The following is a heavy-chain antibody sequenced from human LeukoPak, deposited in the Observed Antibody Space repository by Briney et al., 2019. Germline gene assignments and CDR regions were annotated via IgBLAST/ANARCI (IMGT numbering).Heavy chain of an antibody. CDR2: INPNSGGT. J-gene: IGHJ4*02. Sequence: ASVKVSCKASGYTFTGYYMHWVRQAPGQGREWMGWINPNSGGTNYAQKFQGRVTMTRDTSISTAYMELSRLRSDDTAVYYCARGRTYYYDSSGYYEDYWGQGTLVTVSS. D-gene: IGHD3-22*01. V-gene: IGHV1-2*02. CDR3: ARGRTYYYDSSGYYEDY. CDR1: GYTFTGYY.